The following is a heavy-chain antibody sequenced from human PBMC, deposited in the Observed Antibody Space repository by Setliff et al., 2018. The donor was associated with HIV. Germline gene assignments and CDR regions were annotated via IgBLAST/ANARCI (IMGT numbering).Heavy chain of an antibody. J-gene: IGHJ5*01. CDR1: GGTFNNYA. V-gene: IGHV1-69*13. Sequence: ASVKVSCKASGGTFNNYAISWVRRAPEQGLEWMGGIIPILGTTNYAQKIQGRVKFSADESTGTAYMDLTRLRVDDTAIYYCARGTWMQARWWFDSWGQGTQVTVSS. CDR3: ARGTWMQARWWFDS. D-gene: IGHD5-18*01. CDR2: IIPILGTT.